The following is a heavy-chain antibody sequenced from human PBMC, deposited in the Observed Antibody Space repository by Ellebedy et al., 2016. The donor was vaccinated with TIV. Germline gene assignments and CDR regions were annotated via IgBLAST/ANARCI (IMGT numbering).Heavy chain of an antibody. CDR2: IYYSGST. CDR3: ARDIVSTGGFWDY. D-gene: IGHD2-8*02. V-gene: IGHV4-59*12. Sequence: ESLKISCAASGFTFSDYYMNWIRQAPGKGLEWSGYIYYSGSTNYNPSLKSRVTISVDTSKNQFSLKLSSVTAADTAVYYCARDIVSTGGFWDYWGQGTLVTVSS. J-gene: IGHJ4*02. CDR1: GFTFSDYY.